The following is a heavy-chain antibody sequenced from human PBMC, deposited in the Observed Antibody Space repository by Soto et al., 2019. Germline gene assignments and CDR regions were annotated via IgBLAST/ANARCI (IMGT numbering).Heavy chain of an antibody. V-gene: IGHV3-30*14. D-gene: IGHD5-18*01. CDR3: AKAPSPYTSGSFDY. Sequence: QVQLVESGGGVVQPGRSLRLSCAASGFSFSNYAMHWVRQAPGKGLEWVAVISYDGNNDYYADFVKGRFTISRDNSKNTLSLQMNSLRTEDTAVYFCAKAPSPYTSGSFDYWGQGTLVTVSS. CDR2: ISYDGNND. CDR1: GFSFSNYA. J-gene: IGHJ4*02.